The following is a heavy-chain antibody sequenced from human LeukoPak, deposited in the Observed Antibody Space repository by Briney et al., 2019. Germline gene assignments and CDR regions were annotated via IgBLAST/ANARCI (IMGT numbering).Heavy chain of an antibody. D-gene: IGHD1-26*01. CDR1: GFTVSSNY. V-gene: IGHV3-21*01. CDR2: TSGSSSYI. Sequence: GGSLRLSCAASGFTVSSNYMSWVRQAPGKGLEWDSSTSGSSSYIYYADSVTGRFTISRDNAKNSLYLQMNSLRAEDTAVYYCAERGLVEELSPDYGMDVWGQGTTVTVSS. J-gene: IGHJ6*01. CDR3: AERGLVEELSPDYGMDV.